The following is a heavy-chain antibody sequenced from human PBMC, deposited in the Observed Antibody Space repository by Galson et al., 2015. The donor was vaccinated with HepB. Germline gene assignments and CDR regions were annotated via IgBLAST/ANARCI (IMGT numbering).Heavy chain of an antibody. CDR3: AGGNLPRAFDY. D-gene: IGHD4-23*01. V-gene: IGHV4-59*08. CDR2: IYYSGST. Sequence: WIRQPPGKGLEWIGYIYYSGSTNYNPSLKSRVTISVETSKNQFSLKLSSVTAADTAVYYCAGGNLPRAFDYWGQGTLVTVSS. J-gene: IGHJ4*02.